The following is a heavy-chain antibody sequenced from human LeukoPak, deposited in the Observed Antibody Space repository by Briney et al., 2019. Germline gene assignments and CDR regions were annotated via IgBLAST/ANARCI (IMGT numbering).Heavy chain of an antibody. CDR3: ARDRNQLFYDYVWGSYRSLGAFDI. V-gene: IGHV7-4-1*02. CDR1: GYTFTSYA. Sequence: ASVKVSCKASGYTFTSYAMNWVRQAPGQGLEWMGWINTNTGNPTYAQGFTGRFVFSLDTSVSTAYLRISSLKAEDTAVYYCARDRNQLFYDYVWGSYRSLGAFDIWGQGTMVTVSS. CDR2: INTNTGNP. J-gene: IGHJ3*02. D-gene: IGHD3-16*02.